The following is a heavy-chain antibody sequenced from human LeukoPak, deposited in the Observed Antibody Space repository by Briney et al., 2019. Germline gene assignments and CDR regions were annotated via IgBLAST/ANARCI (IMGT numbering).Heavy chain of an antibody. D-gene: IGHD4-17*01. CDR1: GGSISSGDYY. Sequence: SETLSLTCTVSGGSISSGDYYWSWIRQPPGKGLEWIGYIYYSGSTYYNPSLKSRVTISVDTSKNQFSLKLSSVTAADTAVYYCAREGNDYGDYDGLDYWGQGTLVTVSS. CDR2: IYYSGST. CDR3: AREGNDYGDYDGLDY. V-gene: IGHV4-30-4*08. J-gene: IGHJ4*02.